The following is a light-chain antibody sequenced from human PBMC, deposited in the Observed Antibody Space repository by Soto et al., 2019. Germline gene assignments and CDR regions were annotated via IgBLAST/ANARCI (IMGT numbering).Light chain of an antibody. J-gene: IGKJ2*01. Sequence: EIVLTQSPATLSLSPGERATLSCRASQSVSSYLAWYQQKPGQAPRLLIYDASNRATGIPARFSGSGSGTDFTLTISSLEPEDFAVYYCQPRSNWPPKTFGQGTKLEIK. CDR1: QSVSSY. V-gene: IGKV3-11*01. CDR2: DAS. CDR3: QPRSNWPPKT.